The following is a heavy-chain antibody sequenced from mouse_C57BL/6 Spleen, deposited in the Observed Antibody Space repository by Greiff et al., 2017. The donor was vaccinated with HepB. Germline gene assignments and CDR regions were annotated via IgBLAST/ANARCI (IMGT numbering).Heavy chain of an antibody. J-gene: IGHJ1*03. V-gene: IGHV14-4*01. D-gene: IGHD1-1*01. CDR3: TSFYYYGSSYFYFDV. CDR2: IDPENGDT. Sequence: DVKLVESGAELVRPGASVKLSCTASGFNIKDDYMHWVKQRPEQGLEWIGWIDPENGDTEYASKFQGKATITADTSSNTAYLQLSSLTSEDTAVYYCTSFYYYGSSYFYFDVWGTGTTVTVSS. CDR1: GFNIKDDY.